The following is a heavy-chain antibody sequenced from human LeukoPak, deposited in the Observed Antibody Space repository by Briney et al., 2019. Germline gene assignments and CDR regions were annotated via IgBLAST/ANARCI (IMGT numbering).Heavy chain of an antibody. D-gene: IGHD3-22*01. J-gene: IGHJ4*02. CDR3: AREWGHDSSGYYYAY. V-gene: IGHV1-69*13. Sequence: SVKVSCKASGYTFTSYGISWVRQAPGQGLEWMGGIIPIFGTANFAQKFQGRVSITADESTSTAYMELSSLRSEDTAVYYCAREWGHDSSGYYYAYWGQGTLVTVSS. CDR1: GYTFTSYG. CDR2: IIPIFGTA.